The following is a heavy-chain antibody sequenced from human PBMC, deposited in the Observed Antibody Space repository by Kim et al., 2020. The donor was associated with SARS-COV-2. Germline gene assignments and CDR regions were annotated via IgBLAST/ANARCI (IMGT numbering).Heavy chain of an antibody. D-gene: IGHD3-3*01. J-gene: IGHJ3*02. CDR2: ISYDGSNK. CDR3: ARGAVNSYYDFWSGYYGVSPDAFDI. CDR1: GFTFSSYA. Sequence: GGSLRLSCAASGFTFSSYAMHWVRQAPGKGLEWVAVISYDGSNKYYADSVKGRFTISRDNSKNTLYLQMNSLRAEDTAVYYCARGAVNSYYDFWSGYYGVSPDAFDIWGQGTMVTVSS. V-gene: IGHV3-30*04.